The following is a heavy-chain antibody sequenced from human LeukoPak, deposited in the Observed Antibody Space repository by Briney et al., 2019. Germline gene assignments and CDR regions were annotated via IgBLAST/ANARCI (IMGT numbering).Heavy chain of an antibody. CDR3: AREGWYYDSSGYYSDY. CDR1: GGSISSYY. J-gene: IGHJ4*02. V-gene: IGHV4-59*01. Sequence: SETLSLTCTVSGGSISSYYWSWIRQPPGKGLEWIGYIYYSGSTNYNPSLKSRVTISVDTSKNQFSLKLSSVTAADTAVYYCAREGWYYDSSGYYSDYWGQGTLVTVSS. D-gene: IGHD3-22*01. CDR2: IYYSGST.